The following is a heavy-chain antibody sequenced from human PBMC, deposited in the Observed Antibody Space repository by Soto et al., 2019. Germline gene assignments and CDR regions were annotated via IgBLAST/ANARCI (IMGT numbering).Heavy chain of an antibody. Sequence: PGGSLRLYCAASAFTFNNYAMSWVRQAPGKGLEWVSGIGGSGRTTYYADSVKGRFTISRDNSNNTLFLQMNSLRAEDTAVYYCAKSRYSDSSGDFYDYWGQGTLVTVSS. CDR2: IGGSGRTT. CDR1: AFTFNNYA. D-gene: IGHD3-22*01. J-gene: IGHJ4*02. CDR3: AKSRYSDSSGDFYDY. V-gene: IGHV3-23*01.